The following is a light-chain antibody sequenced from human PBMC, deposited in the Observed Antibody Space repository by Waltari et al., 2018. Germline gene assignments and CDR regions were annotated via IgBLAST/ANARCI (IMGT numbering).Light chain of an antibody. J-gene: IGLJ2*01. V-gene: IGLV2-14*03. CDR1: SSDVGGYNY. CDR3: SSYTSSTTLLLI. Sequence: QSALTQPASVSGSPGQSITISCTGTSSDVGGYNYVSWYQKHPAKTPKLLIYEVSKRPSGVYNRLSDSKSGNTASLIISALQAEDEADYYCSSYTSSTTLLLIFGGGTKLTVL. CDR2: EVS.